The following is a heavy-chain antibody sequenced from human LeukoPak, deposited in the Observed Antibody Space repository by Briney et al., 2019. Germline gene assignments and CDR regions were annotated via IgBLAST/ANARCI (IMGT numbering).Heavy chain of an antibody. CDR2: IYPGDSDT. V-gene: IGHV5-51*01. Sequence: GESLKFSCKGSGYSFTSYWIGWVRQMPGKGLEWMGIIYPGDSDTRYSPSFQGQVTISADKSISTAYLQWSSLSASDTAMYYCARLASIAARPDDNWSQGTLVTVSS. D-gene: IGHD6-6*01. CDR1: GYSFTSYW. CDR3: ARLASIAARPDDN. J-gene: IGHJ4*02.